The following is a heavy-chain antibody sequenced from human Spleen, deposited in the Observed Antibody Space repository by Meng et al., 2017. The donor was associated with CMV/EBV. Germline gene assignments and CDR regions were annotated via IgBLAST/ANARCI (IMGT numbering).Heavy chain of an antibody. J-gene: IGHJ4*02. CDR3: ARDGGSITIFWD. CDR1: GFNVGDHY. Sequence: GESLKISCAASGFNVGDHYMNWIRQAPGKGLEWVSYISSSVSGNTEYYADSVKGRFTISRDNAKNSLYLQMNSLRAEDTAIYYCARDGGSITIFWDWGQGTLVTVSS. CDR2: ISSSVSGNTE. D-gene: IGHD3-9*01. V-gene: IGHV3-11*01.